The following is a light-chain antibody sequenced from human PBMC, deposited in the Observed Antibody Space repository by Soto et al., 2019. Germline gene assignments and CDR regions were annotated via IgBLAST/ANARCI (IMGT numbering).Light chain of an antibody. J-gene: IGLJ1*01. CDR1: SSDVGGYKY. CDR3: SSYTSNSTSTL. V-gene: IGLV2-14*01. CDR2: EVR. Sequence: QSALTQPASVSGSPGQSITISCTGTSSDVGGYKYVSWYQQNPGKAPKLMIYEVRNRPSGVSNRFSGSKSGNTASLTISGLQAEDEADYYCSSYTSNSTSTLFGTGTKLTVL.